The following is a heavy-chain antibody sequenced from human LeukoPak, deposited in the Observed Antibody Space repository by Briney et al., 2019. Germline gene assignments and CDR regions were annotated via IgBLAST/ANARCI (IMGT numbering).Heavy chain of an antibody. V-gene: IGHV1-8*01. J-gene: IGHJ6*02. D-gene: IGHD3-10*01. Sequence: ASVKVSCKASGYTFTSYDFNWLRQATGQGPEWMGWMNPNSGATGYAQKFQGRVTMTRSASINTAYMELSSLRSEDTAVYYCASGEVGVVYRPGGRYYFSSPAMDAGAQGPTFPAPS. CDR3: ASGEVGVVYRPGGRYYFSSPAMDA. CDR2: MNPNSGAT. CDR1: GYTFTSYD.